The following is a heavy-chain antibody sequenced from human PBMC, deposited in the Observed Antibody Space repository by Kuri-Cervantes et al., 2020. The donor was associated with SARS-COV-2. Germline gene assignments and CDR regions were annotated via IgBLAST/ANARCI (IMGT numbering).Heavy chain of an antibody. CDR2: ISGSRSYI. CDR1: GFTFKAYT. CDR3: ARVAGEGPIYYYYMDV. Sequence: GGSLRLSCAASGFTFKAYTMNWVRQAPGKALQWLSSISGSRSYIYYADSLRGRFTISRDDAKNSLFLQMNSLRAEDTAVYFCARVAGEGPIYYYYMDVWGKGTTVTVSS. V-gene: IGHV3-21*01. D-gene: IGHD2-21*01. J-gene: IGHJ6*03.